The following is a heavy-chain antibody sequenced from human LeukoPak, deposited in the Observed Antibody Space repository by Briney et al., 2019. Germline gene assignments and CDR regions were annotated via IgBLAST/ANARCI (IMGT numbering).Heavy chain of an antibody. J-gene: IGHJ5*02. CDR3: AREMYDYVWGSYRYTKFDP. Sequence: SETLSLTCTVSGGSISSYCWSWIRQPPGKGLEWIGYIYYSGSTNYNPSLKSRVTISVDTSKNQFSLKLSSVTAADTAVYYCAREMYDYVWGSYRYTKFDPWGQGTLVTVSS. CDR2: IYYSGST. CDR1: GGSISSYC. D-gene: IGHD3-16*02. V-gene: IGHV4-59*01.